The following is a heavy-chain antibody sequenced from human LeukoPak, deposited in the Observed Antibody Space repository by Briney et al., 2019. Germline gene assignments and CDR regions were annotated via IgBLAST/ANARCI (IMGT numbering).Heavy chain of an antibody. CDR1: GFTFSSYT. D-gene: IGHD4-17*01. CDR2: INGRGIT. Sequence: PGGSLRLSCTASGFTFSSYTMSWVRQAPGEGLEWLSAINGRGITYYAGSVKGRSTISRDNSENTLYLQMNSLTVDDTAVYFCAKERQTGDYFTSDYWGQGTLVTVSS. J-gene: IGHJ4*02. CDR3: AKERQTGDYFTSDY. V-gene: IGHV3-23*01.